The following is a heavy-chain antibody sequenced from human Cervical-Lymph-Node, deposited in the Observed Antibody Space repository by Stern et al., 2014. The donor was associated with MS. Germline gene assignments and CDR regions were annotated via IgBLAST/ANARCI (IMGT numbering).Heavy chain of an antibody. CDR1: GYSLSEIS. Sequence: VQLVQSGAEVKKPGASVKVSCKVSGYSLSEISMHWVRQAPGKGLEWMGGFDTENDETVYAQKFQGRLTMTEDTSTDTAYMELSSLRSEDTATYYCAGGGGTIDIWGQGTAVIVSS. V-gene: IGHV1-24*01. D-gene: IGHD1-26*01. CDR3: AGGGGTIDI. CDR2: FDTENDET. J-gene: IGHJ3*02.